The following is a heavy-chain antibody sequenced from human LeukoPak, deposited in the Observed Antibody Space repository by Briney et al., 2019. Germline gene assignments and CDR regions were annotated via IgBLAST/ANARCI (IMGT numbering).Heavy chain of an antibody. CDR3: ARGRDWFDP. J-gene: IGHJ5*02. D-gene: IGHD5-24*01. Sequence: ASVKVSCKASGYIFANYGIAWVRQAPGHGLEWMGCAQKLQGRVSMTADTSTSTVYMELRSLRSDDTAVYYCARGRDWFDPWGQGTLVTVSS. CDR1: GYIFANYG. V-gene: IGHV1-18*01.